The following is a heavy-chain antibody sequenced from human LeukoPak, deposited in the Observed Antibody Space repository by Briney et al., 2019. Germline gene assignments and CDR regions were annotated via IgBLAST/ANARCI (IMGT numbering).Heavy chain of an antibody. V-gene: IGHV4-39*01. CDR2: VYYSGST. Sequence: SETLSLTCTVSGGSISSNSYYWVWIRQPPGKGLECIGCVYYSGSTYYKPSLKSRVTISVDTSKNQFSLKLSSVTAADTAVYYCARNRYYYGSGNYGVPNWFDPWGQGTLVTVSS. J-gene: IGHJ5*02. D-gene: IGHD3-10*01. CDR1: GGSISSNSYY. CDR3: ARNRYYYGSGNYGVPNWFDP.